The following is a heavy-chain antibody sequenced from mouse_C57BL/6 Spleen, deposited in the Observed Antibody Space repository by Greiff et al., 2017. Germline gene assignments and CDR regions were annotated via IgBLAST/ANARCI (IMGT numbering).Heavy chain of an antibody. V-gene: IGHV1-59*01. CDR3: ARDVN. J-gene: IGHJ2*01. Sequence: QVQLQQSGAELVRPGTSVKLSCKASGYTFTSYWMHWVKQRPGQGLEWIGVIDPSDSYTNYNQKFKGKATLTVDTSSSTAYMQLSSLTSEDSAVYYCARDVNWGQGTTLTVSS. CDR1: GYTFTSYW. CDR2: IDPSDSYT.